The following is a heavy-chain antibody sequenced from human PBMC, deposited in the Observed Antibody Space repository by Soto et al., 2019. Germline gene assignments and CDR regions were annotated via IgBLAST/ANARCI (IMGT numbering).Heavy chain of an antibody. Sequence: QVQLVESGGGVVQPGRSLRLSCAASGFTFSSYGMHWVRQAPGKGLEWVAVIWYDGSNKYYAYSVKGRFTISRDNSKNTLYLQMNSLRAEDTAVYYCAREAPYSSSWFDYWGQGTLVTVSS. V-gene: IGHV3-33*01. CDR2: IWYDGSNK. CDR3: AREAPYSSSWFDY. CDR1: GFTFSSYG. J-gene: IGHJ4*02. D-gene: IGHD6-13*01.